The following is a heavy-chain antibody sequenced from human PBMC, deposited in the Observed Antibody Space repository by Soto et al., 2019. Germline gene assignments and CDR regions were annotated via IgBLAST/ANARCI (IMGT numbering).Heavy chain of an antibody. CDR1: GGSISSGGYS. J-gene: IGHJ6*02. Sequence: PSETLSLTCAVSGGSISSGGYSWSWIRQPPGKGLEWIGSIYYSGSTYYNPSLKSRVTISVDTSKNQFSLKLSSVTAADTAVYYCARRGIFDLLGYYYGMDVWGQGTTVTVSS. D-gene: IGHD2-15*01. CDR2: IYYSGST. CDR3: ARRGIFDLLGYYYGMDV. V-gene: IGHV4-30-2*03.